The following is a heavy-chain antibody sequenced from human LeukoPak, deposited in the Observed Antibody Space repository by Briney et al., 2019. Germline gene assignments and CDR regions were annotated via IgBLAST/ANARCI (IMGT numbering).Heavy chain of an antibody. V-gene: IGHV4-4*03. J-gene: IGHJ4*02. CDR3: AGRRAVPGYFDY. Sequence: PGTLSLTCVVSGGXIDITNYWSWVRQAPGKGMEWIGEIAHDGTTNYNPSLRSRVAMSFDRANNQFSLRLTSVTAADTAVYYCAGRRAVPGYFDYWGQGTLVTVSS. CDR2: IAHDGTT. D-gene: IGHD6-19*01. CDR1: GGXIDITNY.